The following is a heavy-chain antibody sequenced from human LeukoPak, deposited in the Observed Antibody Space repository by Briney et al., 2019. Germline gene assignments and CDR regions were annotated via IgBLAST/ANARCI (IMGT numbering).Heavy chain of an antibody. CDR1: GGSFSGFY. J-gene: IGHJ4*02. CDR2: INHSGST. CDR3: ASGAVAGTVDY. D-gene: IGHD6-19*01. V-gene: IGHV4-34*01. Sequence: SETLSLTCAVYGGSFSGFYWNWIRQPPGKGLEWIGKINHSGSTNYNPSLKSRVTISVDTSKNQFSLKLSSVTAADTAVYYCASGAVAGTVDYWGQGTLVTVSS.